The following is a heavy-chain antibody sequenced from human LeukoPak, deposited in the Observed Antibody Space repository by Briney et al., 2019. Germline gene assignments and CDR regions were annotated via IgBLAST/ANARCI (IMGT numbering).Heavy chain of an antibody. CDR1: GFTFSTYW. D-gene: IGHD2-2*01. CDR2: IKQDGSEE. J-gene: IGHJ4*02. Sequence: GGSLRLSCAASGFTFSTYWMSWVRQAPEKGLEWVANIKQDGSEEYYVDSVKGRFTISRDSAKKSLYLQMNSLRAEDTAVYYCARGEYQLPGDSWGQGTLVTVSS. CDR3: ARGEYQLPGDS. V-gene: IGHV3-7*03.